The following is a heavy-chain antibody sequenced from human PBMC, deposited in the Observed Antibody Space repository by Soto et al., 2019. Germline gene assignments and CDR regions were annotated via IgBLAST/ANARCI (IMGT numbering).Heavy chain of an antibody. V-gene: IGHV4-4*02. D-gene: IGHD3-10*01. J-gene: IGHJ4*02. CDR3: EIMVRGVINY. CDR2: IYHSGST. CDR1: GGSIIISNW. Sequence: PSETLSLTFAVSGGSIIISNWCSSVRQPPGKGLEWIGEIYHSGSTNYNPSLKSRVTISVDKSNNQFPLKLSSVNAADTAVYYCEIMVRGVINYWGQGTLVTVSS.